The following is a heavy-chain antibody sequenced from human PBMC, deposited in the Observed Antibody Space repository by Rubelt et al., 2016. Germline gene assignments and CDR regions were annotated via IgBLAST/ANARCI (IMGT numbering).Heavy chain of an antibody. CDR1: GFTFSSYA. V-gene: IGHV3-23*01. J-gene: IGHJ6*02. CDR3: GTLYRKTSFLNGMDL. CDR2: LSGSGGST. D-gene: IGHD2-2*01. Sequence: EVQLWESGGGLVQPGGSLRLSCAASGFTFSSYAMNWVRQAPGKGLEWVSGLSGSGGSTYYADSVKGRFTISRDNSKNTLYRHMNSLRAEDTAVYYCGTLYRKTSFLNGMDLWGPGTTVTV.